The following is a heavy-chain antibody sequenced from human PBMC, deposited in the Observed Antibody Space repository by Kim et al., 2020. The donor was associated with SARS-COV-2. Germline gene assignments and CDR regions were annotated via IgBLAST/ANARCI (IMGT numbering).Heavy chain of an antibody. CDR1: GFTFSSYS. Sequence: GGSLRLSRAASGFTFSSYSMNWVRQAPGKGLEWVAQITSRSETIYYADSVKGRFTISRDNAKKSLYLQMNSLRAEDTAVYYCATRLDYWGQGGLVTGSS. V-gene: IGHV3-48*01. J-gene: IGHJ4*02. CDR2: ITSRSETI. CDR3: ATRLDY.